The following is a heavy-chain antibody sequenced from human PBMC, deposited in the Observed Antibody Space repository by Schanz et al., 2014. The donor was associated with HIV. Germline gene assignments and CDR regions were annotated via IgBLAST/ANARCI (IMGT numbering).Heavy chain of an antibody. Sequence: EVQLVESGGGFVQPGGSLTLSCAASGFSFSDYWMHWVRQVPGKGLVWVSRINSDGRSANYADSVKGRFTISRDNSKSTLYLQMNSLRAEDTAVYYCANSGYCTSGVCYTRGYDTDVWGQGTTVTVSS. CDR3: ANSGYCTSGVCYTRGYDTDV. CDR2: INSDGRSA. CDR1: GFSFSDYW. V-gene: IGHV3-74*01. J-gene: IGHJ6*02. D-gene: IGHD2-8*01.